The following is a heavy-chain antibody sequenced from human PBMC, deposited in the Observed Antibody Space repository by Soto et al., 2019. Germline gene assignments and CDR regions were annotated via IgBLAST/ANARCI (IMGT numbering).Heavy chain of an antibody. CDR3: ARDCSSTSCYEEDY. Sequence: ASVKVSCKASGYTFTSYDINWVRQATGQGLEWMGWMNPNSGNTGYAQKFQGRVTMTRNTSISTAYMELSSLRSEDTAVYYCARDCSSTSCYEEDYWGQGTLVTVSS. J-gene: IGHJ4*02. CDR1: GYTFTSYD. CDR2: MNPNSGNT. D-gene: IGHD2-2*01. V-gene: IGHV1-8*01.